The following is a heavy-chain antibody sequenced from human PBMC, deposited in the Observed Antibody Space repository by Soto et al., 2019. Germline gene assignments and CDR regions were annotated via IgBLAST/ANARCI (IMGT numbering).Heavy chain of an antibody. D-gene: IGHD2-8*02. CDR1: GASIGSGSW. J-gene: IGHJ5*02. V-gene: IGHV4-4*02. CDR3: ARHEGWTGPDQ. Sequence: QVHLQESGPGLVKPSETLSLTCAVSGASIGSGSWWSWVHQPPGKGLEWIAEIFHDGNTNYSPSLKSRVTISVDKSQNQFSLNVYSVTAADTAVYYCARHEGWTGPDQWGQGTLVTVSS. CDR2: IFHDGNT.